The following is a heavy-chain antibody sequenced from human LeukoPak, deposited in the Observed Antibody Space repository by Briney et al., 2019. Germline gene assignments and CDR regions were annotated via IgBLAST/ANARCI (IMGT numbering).Heavy chain of an antibody. CDR1: GGTFSNYA. CDR2: ISAYNGNT. CDR3: ARVPEGIAAATHAFDI. Sequence: ASVKVSCKTSGGTFSNYAISWVRQAPGQGLEWMGWISAYNGNTNYAQKLQGRVTMTTDTSTSTAYMELRSLRSDDTAVYYCARVPEGIAAATHAFDIWGQGTMVTVSS. D-gene: IGHD6-13*01. J-gene: IGHJ3*02. V-gene: IGHV1-18*01.